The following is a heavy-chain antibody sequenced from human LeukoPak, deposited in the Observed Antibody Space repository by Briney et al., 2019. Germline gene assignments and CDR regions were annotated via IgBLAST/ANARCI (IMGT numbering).Heavy chain of an antibody. D-gene: IGHD1-7*01. CDR3: ARDPLELTSPSFAHYSDY. V-gene: IGHV1-69*05. J-gene: IGHJ4*02. Sequence: ASVKVSCKASGGTFSNCGVSWVRQAPGQGLEWMGRIIPIFGTTNYAQRFQGRVTITTDESTSTVYMELSSLRSEDTAVYYCARDPLELTSPSFAHYSDYWGQGTLVTVSS. CDR2: IIPIFGTT. CDR1: GGTFSNCG.